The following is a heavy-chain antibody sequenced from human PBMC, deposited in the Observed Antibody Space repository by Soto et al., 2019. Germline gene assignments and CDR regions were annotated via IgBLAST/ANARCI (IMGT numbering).Heavy chain of an antibody. CDR1: GGSISSGGYY. D-gene: IGHD1-1*01. V-gene: IGHV4-31*03. CDR3: ARDSWNDVGHYYYGMDV. Sequence: QVQLQESGPGLVKPSQTLSLTCTVSGGSISSGGYYWSWIRQHPGKGLEWIGYIYYSGSTYYNPSLKSRVTISVDTSKNQFSLKLSSVTAADTAVYYCARDSWNDVGHYYYGMDVWGQGTTVTVSS. J-gene: IGHJ6*02. CDR2: IYYSGST.